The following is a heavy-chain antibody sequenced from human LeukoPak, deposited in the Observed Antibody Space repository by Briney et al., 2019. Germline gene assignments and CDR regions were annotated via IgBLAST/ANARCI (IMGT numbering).Heavy chain of an antibody. CDR3: ARHGISAAGRGYYYGMDV. CDR2: IYYSGST. V-gene: IGHV4-59*08. J-gene: IGHJ6*02. CDR1: GVSISNYY. D-gene: IGHD6-13*01. Sequence: PSETLSLTCPVSGVSISNYYWGWIRQPPGKGLEWFGRIYYSGSTNYNPSLKSRVTISVDTSKNQFSLKLSSVTAADTAVYYCARHGISAAGRGYYYGMDVWGQGTTVTVSS.